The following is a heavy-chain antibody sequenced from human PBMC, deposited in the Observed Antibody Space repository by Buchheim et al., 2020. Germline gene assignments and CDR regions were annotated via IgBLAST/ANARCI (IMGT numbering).Heavy chain of an antibody. CDR2: IRGGSSVI. V-gene: IGHV3-48*01. J-gene: IGHJ4*02. CDR1: GFTFNTYS. Sequence: EVQLVESGGALVQPGGSLRLSCAASGFTFNTYSMNWVRQAPGKWLEWVSYIRGGSSVIYYADSVKGRFAISRDDAMNSLYLQMHSLRAEDTAVYYCTRGLQYSSDYWGQGTL. CDR3: TRGLQYSSDY. D-gene: IGHD6-6*01.